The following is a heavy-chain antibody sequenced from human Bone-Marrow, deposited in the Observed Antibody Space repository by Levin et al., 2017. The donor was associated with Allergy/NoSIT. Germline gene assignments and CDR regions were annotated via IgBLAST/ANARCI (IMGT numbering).Heavy chain of an antibody. V-gene: IGHV3-66*01. CDR1: GFAVSNYY. Sequence: PGGSLRLSCAASGFAVSNYYMNWVRQAPGKGLEWVSVIYGGGTTYYADSVKGRFSISRENSKNTLYLQMNSLRAEDTAVYYCASGYYDSGGYYRFDYWGQGTLVTVSS. D-gene: IGHD3-22*01. J-gene: IGHJ4*02. CDR3: ASGYYDSGGYYRFDY. CDR2: IYGGGTT.